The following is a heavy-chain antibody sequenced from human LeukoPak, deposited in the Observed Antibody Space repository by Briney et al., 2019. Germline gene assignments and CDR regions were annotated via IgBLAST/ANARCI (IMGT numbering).Heavy chain of an antibody. Sequence: GGSLRLSCAASGFTFSSYGMYWVRQAPGKGLEFVAFIRHDGTITYYADSVRGRSTISRDNSKNTMYLQMHSLRAEDTAVYYCAKDSLADIDYWGQGTLVTVPS. CDR3: AKDSLADIDY. CDR2: IRHDGTIT. J-gene: IGHJ4*02. V-gene: IGHV3-30*02. D-gene: IGHD3-16*01. CDR1: GFTFSSYG.